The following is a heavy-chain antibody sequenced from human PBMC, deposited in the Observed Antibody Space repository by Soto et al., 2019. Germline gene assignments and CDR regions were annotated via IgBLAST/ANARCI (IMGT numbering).Heavy chain of an antibody. V-gene: IGHV4-31*03. J-gene: IGHJ4*02. CDR3: ATKPNGLYYFDY. Sequence: SETLSLTCTVSGGSISSSSYYWGWIRQHPGKGLEWIGYIHSSGVAYYDPSLKSRPTMSVDMTKNQFSLSLSSVTAADTAVYYCATKPNGLYYFDYWGQGALVTVS. CDR1: GGSISSSSYY. D-gene: IGHD2-8*01. CDR2: IHSSGVA.